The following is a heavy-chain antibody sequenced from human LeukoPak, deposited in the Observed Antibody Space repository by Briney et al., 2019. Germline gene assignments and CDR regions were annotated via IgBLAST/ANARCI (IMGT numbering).Heavy chain of an antibody. CDR1: GYTFTSYG. D-gene: IGHD5/OR15-5a*01. V-gene: IGHV1-18*01. Sequence: ASVNVSCKASGYTFTSYGISWVRRAPGEGLEWMGWISAYTGNTNYAQKLQGRVTMTTDTSTSTAYMELRSLRSDDTAVYYCAREVSTLFDYWGQGTLVTVSS. J-gene: IGHJ4*02. CDR3: AREVSTLFDY. CDR2: ISAYTGNT.